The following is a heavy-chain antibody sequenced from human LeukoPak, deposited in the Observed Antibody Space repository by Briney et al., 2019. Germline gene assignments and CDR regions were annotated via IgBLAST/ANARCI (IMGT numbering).Heavy chain of an antibody. CDR2: ISNTGGFT. CDR1: GFTFSSYA. Sequence: GGSLRLSCAASGFTFSSYAMYWVRRTPAKGLEYVSAISNTGGFTYYATSVEDRFTISRDNSKNTVYLQMGSLTPADMGVYYCARGRVLLNYFDSWGQGTLVTVSS. V-gene: IGHV3-64*01. CDR3: ARGRVLLNYFDS. J-gene: IGHJ4*02.